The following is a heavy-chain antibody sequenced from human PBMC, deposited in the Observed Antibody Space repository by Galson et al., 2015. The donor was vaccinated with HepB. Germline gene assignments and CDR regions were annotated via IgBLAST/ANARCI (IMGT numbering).Heavy chain of an antibody. J-gene: IGHJ6*02. CDR2: ISSSSSYI. D-gene: IGHD3-10*01. V-gene: IGHV3-21*01. Sequence: LRLSCAASGFTFSSYSMNWVRQAPGKGLEWVSSISSSSSYIYYADSVKGRFTISRDNAKNSLYLQMNSLRAEDTAVYYCAREAEGSGSYHYYYYGMDVWGQGTTVTVSS. CDR1: GFTFSSYS. CDR3: AREAEGSGSYHYYYYGMDV.